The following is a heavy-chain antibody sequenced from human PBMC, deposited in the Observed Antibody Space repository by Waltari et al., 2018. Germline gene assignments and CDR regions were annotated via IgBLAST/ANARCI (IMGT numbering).Heavy chain of an antibody. Sequence: QVQLVQSGAEVKKPGSSVKVSCKASGGTFSSYAIRWLRQATGQGLEWMGGIIPIFGTANYAQKFQGRVTITADESTSTAYMELSSLRSEDTAVYYCARDHSSGYKGPMDDAFDIWGQGTMVTVSS. J-gene: IGHJ3*02. CDR1: GGTFSSYA. CDR3: ARDHSSGYKGPMDDAFDI. D-gene: IGHD3-22*01. V-gene: IGHV1-69*01. CDR2: IIPIFGTA.